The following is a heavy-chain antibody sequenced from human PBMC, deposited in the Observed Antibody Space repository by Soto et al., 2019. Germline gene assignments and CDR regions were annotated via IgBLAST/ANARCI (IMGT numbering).Heavy chain of an antibody. Sequence: SETLSLTCTVSGGSISSSDFYWGWLRQPPGKGLDFIGSMYYSGTTYYNPSLKNRITISVDTSKKQFSLKLISVTAADTAVYYCAVVDSTGNWFDPWGQGALVTISS. CDR1: GGSISSSDFY. CDR3: AVVDSTGNWFDP. J-gene: IGHJ5*02. D-gene: IGHD3-22*01. V-gene: IGHV4-39*01. CDR2: MYYSGTT.